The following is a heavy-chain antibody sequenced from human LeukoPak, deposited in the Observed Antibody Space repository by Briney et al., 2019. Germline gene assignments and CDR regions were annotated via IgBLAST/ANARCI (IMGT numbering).Heavy chain of an antibody. D-gene: IGHD3-3*01. J-gene: IGHJ6*02. CDR2: ISAYNGNT. V-gene: IGHV1-18*01. CDR3: AREGCTVFGAVVNYYYSGMDV. Sequence: ASVKVSCKASGFTFTNYGISWVRQAPGQGLEWMGWISAYNGNTNYAQKLQDRVTLTTDTSTSTAYMELRSLRSDDTAVYYCAREGCTVFGAVVNYYYSGMDVWGQGTTVSVSS. CDR1: GFTFTNYG.